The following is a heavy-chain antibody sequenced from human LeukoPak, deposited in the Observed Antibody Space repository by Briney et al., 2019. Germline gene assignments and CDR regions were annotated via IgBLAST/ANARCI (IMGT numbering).Heavy chain of an antibody. J-gene: IGHJ4*02. Sequence: GASVKVSCKASGYTFTSYGISWVRQAPGQGLEWMGWISAYNGNTNYAQKPQGRVTMTTDTSTSTAYMELRSLRSDDTAVYYCARSENYYDSSGYYHTFDYWGQGTLVTVSS. CDR2: ISAYNGNT. CDR3: ARSENYYDSSGYYHTFDY. D-gene: IGHD3-22*01. V-gene: IGHV1-18*01. CDR1: GYTFTSYG.